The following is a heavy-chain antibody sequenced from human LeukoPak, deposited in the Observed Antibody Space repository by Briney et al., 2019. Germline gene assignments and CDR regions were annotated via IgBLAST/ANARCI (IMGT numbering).Heavy chain of an antibody. V-gene: IGHV3-33*01. Sequence: PGRSLRLSCAASGFTLSSYAMHWVRQAPGKGLEWVAVKWYDGADKYYADSVKGRFTISRDNSENTLYLQMNSLRAEDTAVYYCARGISAGVDIFDFYYTRTNYWGQGTLVTVSS. D-gene: IGHD3-3*01. CDR1: GFTLSSYA. CDR2: KWYDGADK. J-gene: IGHJ4*02. CDR3: ARGISAGVDIFDFYYTRTNY.